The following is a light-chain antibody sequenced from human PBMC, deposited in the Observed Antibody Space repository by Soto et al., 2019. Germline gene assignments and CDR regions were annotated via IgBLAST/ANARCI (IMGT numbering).Light chain of an antibody. CDR1: SSNIGAGYD. CDR2: GNS. V-gene: IGLV1-40*03. Sequence: QTVVTQPPSVSGAPGQRVTISCTGSSSNIGAGYDVHWYQHLPGTVPKLLIYGNSNRPSGVPDRFSGSKSGASASLAITGLQAEDEADYYCQSYDSSHVVFGGGTKVTVL. CDR3: QSYDSSHVV. J-gene: IGLJ2*01.